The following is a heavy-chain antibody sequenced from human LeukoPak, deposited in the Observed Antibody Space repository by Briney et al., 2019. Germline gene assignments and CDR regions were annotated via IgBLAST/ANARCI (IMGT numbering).Heavy chain of an antibody. V-gene: IGHV4-34*01. CDR3: ARGYLFGEFI. D-gene: IGHD3-10*01. Sequence: SETLSLTCAVYGGSFSGYYWSWIRQPPGKGLEWIGEINHSGSTNYNPSLKSRVTISVDTSKNQFSLKLSSVTAADTAVYYCARGYLFGEFIWGQGTMVTVSS. CDR1: GGSFSGYY. CDR2: INHSGST. J-gene: IGHJ3*02.